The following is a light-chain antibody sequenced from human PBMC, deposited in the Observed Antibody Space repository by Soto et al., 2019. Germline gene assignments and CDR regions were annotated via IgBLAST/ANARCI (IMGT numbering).Light chain of an antibody. Sequence: EIVLTQSPGTLSMSPGERATLSCRASQSISSNYLAWYQQKPVQAPRLLIYGASSRATGIPDRFSGSGSGTDFTLTISRLEAEDVAVYYCQQYGSSPRTFGQGTKVEFK. V-gene: IGKV3-20*01. CDR1: QSISSNY. CDR2: GAS. CDR3: QQYGSSPRT. J-gene: IGKJ1*01.